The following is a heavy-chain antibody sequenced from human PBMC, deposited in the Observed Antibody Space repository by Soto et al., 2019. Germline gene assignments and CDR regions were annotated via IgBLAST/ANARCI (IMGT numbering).Heavy chain of an antibody. CDR3: VRVVSRAAAMWGGFQH. Sequence: QVQLVQSGAEVKKPGSSVQVSCNASGDTFSSYAISWVRQAPGRGLEWMGGIIHIFETAHYAQNFQGRVTITADECTSTAYMEVSSLRSVGTAIYYFVRVVSRAAAMWGGFQHLGRGTLVNGSS. CDR2: IIHIFETA. V-gene: IGHV1-69*01. CDR1: GDTFSSYA. D-gene: IGHD2-2*01. J-gene: IGHJ1*01.